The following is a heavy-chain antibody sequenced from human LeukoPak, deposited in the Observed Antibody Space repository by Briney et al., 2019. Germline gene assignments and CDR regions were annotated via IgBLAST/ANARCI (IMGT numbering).Heavy chain of an antibody. CDR3: ARLARSGMGAFDI. CDR2: IYHSGST. Sequence: SQTLSLTCAVYGGSISSGGYSWSWIRQPPGKGLEWIGYIYHSGSTYYNPSLKSRVTISVDRSKNQFSLKLSSVTAADTAVYYCARLARSGMGAFDIWGQGTMVTVSS. V-gene: IGHV4-30-2*01. CDR1: GGSISSGGYS. J-gene: IGHJ3*02. D-gene: IGHD3-10*01.